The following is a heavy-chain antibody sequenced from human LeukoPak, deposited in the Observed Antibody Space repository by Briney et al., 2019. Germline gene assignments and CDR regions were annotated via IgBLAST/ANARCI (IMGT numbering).Heavy chain of an antibody. D-gene: IGHD4-11*01. CDR1: GFTFTSYG. J-gene: IGHJ4*02. Sequence: PGGSLRLSCAASGFTFTSYGMHWVRQAPGKGQEWVAVIWSDGTNKYYADSVKGRFAISRDDSKNMVYLQMNSLRVEDTAVYYCAKDIERGFDYTNSLDYWGQGTLVTVSS. CDR3: AKDIERGFDYTNSLDY. V-gene: IGHV3-33*06. CDR2: IWSDGTNK.